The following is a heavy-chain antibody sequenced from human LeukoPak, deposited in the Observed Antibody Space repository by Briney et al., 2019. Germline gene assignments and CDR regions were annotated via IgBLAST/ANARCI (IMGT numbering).Heavy chain of an antibody. CDR2: INPDGSVT. J-gene: IGHJ4*02. V-gene: IGHV3-74*01. CDR3: AREAPAYGERYFVS. D-gene: IGHD2-21*01. CDR1: GLTFNTYW. Sequence: GSLRLSCLASGLTFNTYWMHWARQVPGKGPVWVSRINPDGSVTWDADSVRGRFIISRDDAKNTLYLQMNSLRAEDTALYYCAREAPAYGERYFVSWGQGTLVTVSS.